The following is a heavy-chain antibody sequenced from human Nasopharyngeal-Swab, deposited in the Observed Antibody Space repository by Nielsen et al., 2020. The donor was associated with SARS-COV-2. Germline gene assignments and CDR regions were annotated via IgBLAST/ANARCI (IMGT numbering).Heavy chain of an antibody. D-gene: IGHD3-3*01. CDR3: ARDESGRFDY. CDR2: IYHSGST. CDR1: GYSISSGYY. V-gene: IGHV4-38-2*02. J-gene: IGHJ4*02. Sequence: SETLSLTCTVSGYSISSGYYWGWIRQPPGKGLEWIGSIYHSGSTYYNPSLKSRVTISVDTSKNQFSLKLSSVTAADTAVYYCARDESGRFDYWGQGTLVTVSS.